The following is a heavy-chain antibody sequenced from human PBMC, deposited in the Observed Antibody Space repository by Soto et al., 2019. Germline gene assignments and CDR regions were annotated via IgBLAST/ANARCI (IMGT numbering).Heavy chain of an antibody. V-gene: IGHV1-69*06. J-gene: IGHJ2*01. Sequence: QVQLVQSGAEVKKPGSSVKVSCKASGGTFSSYAISWVRQAPGQGLEWMGGIIPIFGTANYAQKFQGRVTITADKSTSTAYMELGSLRSEDTAVYYCARGRVRRDGYNWNWYFDLWGRGTLVTVSS. CDR3: ARGRVRRDGYNWNWYFDL. CDR1: GGTFSSYA. D-gene: IGHD5-12*01. CDR2: IIPIFGTA.